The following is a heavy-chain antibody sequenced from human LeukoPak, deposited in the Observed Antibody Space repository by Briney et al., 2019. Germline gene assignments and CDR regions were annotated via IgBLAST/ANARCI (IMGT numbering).Heavy chain of an antibody. CDR2: ISTNSDIR. Sequence: ASVKVSCKASGYTFTNYGISWVRQAPGQGLEWMGWISTNSDIRTYAQTLQGRFTMTTDTATTTAYMELNNLTFDDTAVYYCARDWDAMNNCFDPWGQGTPATVSS. CDR1: GYTFTNYG. J-gene: IGHJ5*02. D-gene: IGHD1-26*01. V-gene: IGHV1-18*01. CDR3: ARDWDAMNNCFDP.